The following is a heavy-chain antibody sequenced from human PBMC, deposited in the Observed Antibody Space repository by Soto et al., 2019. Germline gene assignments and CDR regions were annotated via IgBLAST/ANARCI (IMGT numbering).Heavy chain of an antibody. CDR1: GFTFSTYA. D-gene: IGHD4-4*01. CDR3: AKDYSNYVDPGRFNF. V-gene: IGHV3-23*01. J-gene: IGHJ4*02. Sequence: EVELLQSGGALVQPGGSLRLSCSASGFTFSTYAMNWVRQAPGEGLEWVSSISGSDGSTYYVDSVKGRFTISRDNSGNRLYLQVNSLRADDTAVYYCAKDYSNYVDPGRFNFGGQGTLVTVSS. CDR2: ISGSDGST.